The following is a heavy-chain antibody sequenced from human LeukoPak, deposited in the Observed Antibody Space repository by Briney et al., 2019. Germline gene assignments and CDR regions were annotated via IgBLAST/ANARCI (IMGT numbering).Heavy chain of an antibody. CDR2: ISGYNGET. V-gene: IGHV1-18*01. CDR3: ARDMGSSWYDY. Sequence: ASVKVSCKTSGYTFTSYGVIWVRQAPGQGLEWMGWISGYNGETNYAQKVQGRVTMTTDTSTSTAYMELRSLRSDDTAVYYCARDMGSSWYDYWGQGTLVTVSS. J-gene: IGHJ4*02. D-gene: IGHD6-13*01. CDR1: GYTFTSYG.